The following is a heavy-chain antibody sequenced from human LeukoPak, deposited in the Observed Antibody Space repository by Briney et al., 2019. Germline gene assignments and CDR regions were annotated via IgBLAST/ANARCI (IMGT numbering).Heavy chain of an antibody. CDR3: ARDPGYSGYDFDY. V-gene: IGHV3-53*01. Sequence: QPGGSLRLSCAASGFTVSSNYMSWVRQAPGKGLEWVSVIYSGGSTYYADSVKGRLTISRDNSKNTLYLQMNSLRAEDTAVYYCARDPGYSGYDFDYWGQGTLVTVSS. J-gene: IGHJ4*02. CDR1: GFTVSSNY. D-gene: IGHD5-12*01. CDR2: IYSGGST.